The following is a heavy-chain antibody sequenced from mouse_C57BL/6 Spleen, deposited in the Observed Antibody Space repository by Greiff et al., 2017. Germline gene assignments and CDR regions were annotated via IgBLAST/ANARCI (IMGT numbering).Heavy chain of an antibody. D-gene: IGHD1-1*01. CDR2: IDPANGNT. J-gene: IGHJ4*01. CDR3: ARSYGSLYYAMDY. CDR1: GFNIKNTY. Sequence: EVQLVESVAELVRPGASVKLSCTASGFNIKNTYMHWVKQRPEQGLEWIGRIDPANGNTKYAPKFQGKATITADTSSNTAYLQLSSLTSEDTAIYYCARSYGSLYYAMDYWGQGTSVTVSS. V-gene: IGHV14-3*01.